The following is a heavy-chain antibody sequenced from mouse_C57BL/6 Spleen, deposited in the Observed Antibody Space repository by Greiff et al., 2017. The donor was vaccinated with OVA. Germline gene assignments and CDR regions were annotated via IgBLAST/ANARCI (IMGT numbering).Heavy chain of an antibody. CDR2: IYPGDGDT. D-gene: IGHD2-4*01. Sequence: QVQLQQSGPELVKPGASVKISCKASGYAFSSYWMNWVKQRPGKGLEWIGQIYPGDGDTNYNGKFKGKATLTADKSSSTAYMQLSSLTSEDSAVYFCAREGDYDYPYAMDYWGQGTSVTVSS. CDR3: AREGDYDYPYAMDY. J-gene: IGHJ4*01. V-gene: IGHV1-80*01. CDR1: GYAFSSYW.